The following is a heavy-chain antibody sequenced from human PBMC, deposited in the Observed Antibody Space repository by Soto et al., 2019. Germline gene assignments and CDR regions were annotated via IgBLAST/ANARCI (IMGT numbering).Heavy chain of an antibody. V-gene: IGHV3-23*01. J-gene: IGHJ4*02. Sequence: EVQLLESGGTLGQPGGSLRLSCVASGFTFSSYAMSWVRQAPGKGLEWVSGISGSGVSTYYAHSVRGRFTISRHYSKNTAYLQMNSVRAEDTAVYCCTTDYSQTGYGSAGSSYSDYWGQGTLVTVSS. CDR2: ISGSGVST. CDR1: GFTFSSYA. D-gene: IGHD2-15*01. CDR3: TTDYSQTGYGSAGSSYSDY.